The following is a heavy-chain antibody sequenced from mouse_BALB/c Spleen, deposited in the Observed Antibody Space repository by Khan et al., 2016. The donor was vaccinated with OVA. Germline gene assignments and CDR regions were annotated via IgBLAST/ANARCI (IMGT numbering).Heavy chain of an antibody. CDR3: ASAYYYGRALDY. V-gene: IGHV2-6-7*01. CDR1: GFSLTGYG. J-gene: IGHJ4*01. Sequence: QVQLKESGPGLVAPSQSLSITCTVSGFSLTGYGVNWVRQPPGKGLEWLGMIWGDGSTDYNSALKYRLSISKDNSKSQVFLKMNSLQTDDTAKYYCASAYYYGRALDYWGQGTSVTVSS. CDR2: IWGDGST. D-gene: IGHD1-1*01.